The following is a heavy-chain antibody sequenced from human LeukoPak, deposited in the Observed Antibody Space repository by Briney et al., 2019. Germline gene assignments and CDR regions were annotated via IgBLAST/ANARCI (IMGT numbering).Heavy chain of an antibody. CDR3: TTVSGWQWVPPYYFDX. CDR2: IKSKTDGGTT. CDR1: GFTFSNAW. J-gene: IGHJ4*02. Sequence: GGSLRLSCAASGFTFSNAWMSWVRQAPGKGLEWVGRIKSKTDGGTTDYAAPVKGRFTISRDDSKNTLYLQMNSLKTEDTAVYYCTTVSGWQWVPPYYFDXWGQGTLVTVSS. V-gene: IGHV3-15*01. D-gene: IGHD6-19*01.